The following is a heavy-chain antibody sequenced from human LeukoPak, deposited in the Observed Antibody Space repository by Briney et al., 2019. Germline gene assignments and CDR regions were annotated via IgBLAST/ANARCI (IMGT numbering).Heavy chain of an antibody. D-gene: IGHD3-9*01. Sequence: ASVKVSCKASGYTFTSYGISWVRQAPGQGLEWMGWISAYNGNTNYAQKLQGRVAITADESTSTAYMELSSLRSEDTAVYYCARSYDILTENPSDYFDYWGQGTLVTVSS. V-gene: IGHV1-18*01. J-gene: IGHJ4*02. CDR1: GYTFTSYG. CDR3: ARSYDILTENPSDYFDY. CDR2: ISAYNGNT.